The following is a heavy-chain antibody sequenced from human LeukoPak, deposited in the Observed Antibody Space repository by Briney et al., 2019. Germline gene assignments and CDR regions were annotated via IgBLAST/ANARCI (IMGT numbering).Heavy chain of an antibody. CDR3: ARNSGYVYYFDY. CDR1: GGTFSSYA. CDR2: ISAYNGNT. D-gene: IGHD3-22*01. V-gene: IGHV1-18*01. Sequence: GASVKVSCKASGGTFSSYAISWVRQAPGQGLEWMGRISAYNGNTNYAPKLQGGVTMTTDTSTSTAYMELRSLRSGDTAVYYCARNSGYVYYFDYWGQGTLVTVSS. J-gene: IGHJ4*02.